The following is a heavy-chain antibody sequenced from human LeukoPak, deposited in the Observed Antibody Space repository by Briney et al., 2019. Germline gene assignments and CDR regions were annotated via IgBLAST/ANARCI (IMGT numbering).Heavy chain of an antibody. CDR1: GYTFTSYG. Sequence: ASVKVSCKASGYTFTSYGISWVRQAPGQGLEWMGWISAYNGNTDYAQKLQGRVTMTTDTSTSTAYMDLRSLRSDDTAVYYCARDLGGSYPYYFDYWGQGILVTVSS. CDR2: ISAYNGNT. CDR3: ARDLGGSYPYYFDY. V-gene: IGHV1-18*01. D-gene: IGHD1-26*01. J-gene: IGHJ4*02.